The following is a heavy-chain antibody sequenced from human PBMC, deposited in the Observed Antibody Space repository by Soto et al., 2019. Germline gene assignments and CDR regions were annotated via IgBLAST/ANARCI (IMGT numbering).Heavy chain of an antibody. V-gene: IGHV3-30-3*01. CDR1: GFTFSSYA. Sequence: QVQLVESGGGVVQPGRSLRLSCAASGFTFSSYAMHWVRQAPGKGLEWVAVISYDGSNKYYADSVKGRFTISRDNSKNTLYLQMNSLRAEDTAVYYCARDRRDMITFGGVIVMEYYSDYWGQGTLVTVSS. J-gene: IGHJ4*02. CDR2: ISYDGSNK. CDR3: ARDRRDMITFGGVIVMEYYSDY. D-gene: IGHD3-16*02.